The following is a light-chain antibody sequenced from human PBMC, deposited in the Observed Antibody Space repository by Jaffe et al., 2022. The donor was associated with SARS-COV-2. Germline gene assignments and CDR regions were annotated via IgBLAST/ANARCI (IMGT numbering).Light chain of an antibody. V-gene: IGLV3-1*01. CDR1: KLGDKY. J-gene: IGLJ2*01. CDR3: QACFDV. CDR2: QDS. Sequence: SYELTQPPSVSVSPGQTASITCSGDKLGDKYACWYQQKPGQSPVLVIYQDSKRPSGIPERFSGSNSGNTATLTISGTQAMDEADYYCQACFDVFGGGTKLTVL.